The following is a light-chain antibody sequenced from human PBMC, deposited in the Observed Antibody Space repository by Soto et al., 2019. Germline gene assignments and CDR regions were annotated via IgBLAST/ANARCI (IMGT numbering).Light chain of an antibody. CDR2: GAS. V-gene: IGKV3-15*01. CDR1: QSLGTN. J-gene: IGKJ1*01. CDR3: QQYNQLPRT. Sequence: EIVMTQSPATLSVSPGERATLSCRASQSLGTNLAWFQHKPGQVPRLLIHGASTRATGIPARFSGSGSGTEFTLTISSLQSEDFAVYYCQQYNQLPRTFGQGTKV.